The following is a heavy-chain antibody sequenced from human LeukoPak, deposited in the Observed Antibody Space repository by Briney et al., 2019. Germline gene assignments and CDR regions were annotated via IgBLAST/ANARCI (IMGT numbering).Heavy chain of an antibody. CDR2: ISSSGSTI. D-gene: IGHD3-22*01. CDR3: AREPLYYYDSSGSFDY. J-gene: IGHJ4*02. CDR1: GFTFTSYE. Sequence: GGSLRLSCAASGFTFTSYEMNWVSHAPGRGLEWVSYISSSGSTIYYADSVKGRFTISRDNAKNSLYLQMNSLRAEDTAVYYCAREPLYYYDSSGSFDYWGQGTLVTVSS. V-gene: IGHV3-48*03.